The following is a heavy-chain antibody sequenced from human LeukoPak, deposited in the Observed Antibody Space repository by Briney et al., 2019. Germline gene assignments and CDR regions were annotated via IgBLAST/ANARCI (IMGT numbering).Heavy chain of an antibody. J-gene: IGHJ4*02. V-gene: IGHV3-7*01. CDR3: ARDSQLYYGELLFYFDY. CDR1: GFTFSSYW. D-gene: IGHD1-26*01. CDR2: IKQDGSEK. Sequence: PGGSLRLSCAASGFTFSSYWMSWVRQAPGKGLEWVANIKQDGSEKYYVDSVKGRFTISRDNAKNSLYLQMNSLRAEDTAVYYCARDSQLYYGELLFYFDYWGQGTLVTVSS.